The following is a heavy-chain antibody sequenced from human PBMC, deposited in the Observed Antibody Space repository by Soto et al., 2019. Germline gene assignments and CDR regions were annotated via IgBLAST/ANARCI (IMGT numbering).Heavy chain of an antibody. CDR1: GFTFNTYW. Sequence: EVLLVESGGGLVQPGGSLRLSCATSGFTFNTYWMTWVRQAPGKGLEWVASISQDGTVKDYEESLRDRFTISRDDVKKSAHLQMNTMRAEDTAVYYCVGSTGWIFDHWGLGTTVTVSS. D-gene: IGHD2-8*02. J-gene: IGHJ4*02. V-gene: IGHV3-7*03. CDR3: VGSTGWIFDH. CDR2: ISQDGTVK.